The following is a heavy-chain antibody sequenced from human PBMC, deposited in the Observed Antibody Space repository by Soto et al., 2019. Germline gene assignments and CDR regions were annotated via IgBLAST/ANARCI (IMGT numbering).Heavy chain of an antibody. J-gene: IGHJ6*02. CDR3: AREGAGITIFGVVPLYGMDV. Sequence: ASVKVSCKASGYTFINYGISWVRQAPGQGLEWMGWISGDNGNTKYAEKFQGRVTVTTDTSTSTAYMELRSLRSDDTAVYDCAREGAGITIFGVVPLYGMDVWGQGTTVTVSS. CDR1: GYTFINYG. D-gene: IGHD3-3*01. V-gene: IGHV1-18*04. CDR2: ISGDNGNT.